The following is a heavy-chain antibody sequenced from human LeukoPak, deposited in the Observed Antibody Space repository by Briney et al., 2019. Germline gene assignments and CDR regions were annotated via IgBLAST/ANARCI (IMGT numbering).Heavy chain of an antibody. Sequence: SETLSLTCAVSGGSLNDYYWNWMRQSPGKGLEWIGYIYYRGTTNYNPSLNSRVTISLDWSKNQFSLKLNFVTAADTAVYYCARGPPRSGRARYFDRWGQGTLVSVSS. D-gene: IGHD1-14*01. J-gene: IGHJ4*02. CDR1: GGSLNDYY. CDR2: IYYRGTT. CDR3: ARGPPRSGRARYFDR. V-gene: IGHV4-59*01.